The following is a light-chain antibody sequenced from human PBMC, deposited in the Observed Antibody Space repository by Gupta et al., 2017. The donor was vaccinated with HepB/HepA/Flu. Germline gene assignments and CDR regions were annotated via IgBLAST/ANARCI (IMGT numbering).Light chain of an antibody. V-gene: IGKV3-11*01. CDR1: QSVSRY. CDR3: QQPST. J-gene: IGKJ4*01. CDR2: EAS. Sequence: EIVLTQSPATLSLSPGERATLSCRASQSVSRYLAGYQQKPGQAPRLRIYEASNRATGIRGRLSGSGSGTDFTRASSSVEADDFEGNYGQQPSTFGGGTKVEIK.